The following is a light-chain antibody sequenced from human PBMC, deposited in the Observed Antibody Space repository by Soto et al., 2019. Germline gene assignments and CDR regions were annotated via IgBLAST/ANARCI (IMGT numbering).Light chain of an antibody. V-gene: IGLV1-44*01. Sequence: QSVLTQPPSASGTPGQRVTISCSGSSSNIGSNNGNLYQQLQGTAPKLLICSNNQRPSGVPDRFSGSKSGTSASLAISGLQSEDEADYYCAAWDDSLNGVVFGGGTKLTVL. CDR3: AAWDDSLNGVV. CDR1: SSNIGSNN. CDR2: SNN. J-gene: IGLJ2*01.